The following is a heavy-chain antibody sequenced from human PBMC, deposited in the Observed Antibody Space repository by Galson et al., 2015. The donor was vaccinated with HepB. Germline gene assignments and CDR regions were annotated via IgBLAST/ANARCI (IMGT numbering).Heavy chain of an antibody. Sequence: SLRRSCAASGFTFSSYAMHWVRQAPGKGLEWVAVISYDGSNKYYADSVKGRFTIPRDNSKNTLYLQMNSLRAEDTAVYYCARDYGDYGMDVWGQGTTVTVSS. J-gene: IGHJ6*02. D-gene: IGHD4-17*01. CDR1: GFTFSSYA. CDR3: ARDYGDYGMDV. CDR2: ISYDGSNK. V-gene: IGHV3-30*04.